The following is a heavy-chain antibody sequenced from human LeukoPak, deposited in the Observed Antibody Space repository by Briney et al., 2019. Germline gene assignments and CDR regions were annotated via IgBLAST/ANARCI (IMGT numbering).Heavy chain of an antibody. CDR1: GFTFKDYT. D-gene: IGHD6-19*01. CDR2: ISSSSGYI. J-gene: IGHJ5*02. V-gene: IGHV3-21*01. CDR3: VRGGSGWYNWFDP. Sequence: GGSLRLSCAASGFTFKDYTMNWVRQAPGKGLEWVSSISSSSGYIYYADSVKGRFTGSRDNAKNLLYLQMNSLRAEDTAVYYCVRGGSGWYNWFDPWGQGTLVTVSS.